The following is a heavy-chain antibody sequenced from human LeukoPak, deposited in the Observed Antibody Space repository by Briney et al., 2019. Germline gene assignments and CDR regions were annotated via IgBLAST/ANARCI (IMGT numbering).Heavy chain of an antibody. V-gene: IGHV1-69*13. D-gene: IGHD6-19*01. CDR3: AREAGYSSGWYPDY. Sequence: ASVKVSCKASGGTFSSYAISWVRQAPGQGLEWMGGIISNFGTANYAQKFQGRVTITADESTSTAYMELSSRRSEDTAVYYCAREAGYSSGWYPDYWGQGTLVTVSS. CDR2: IISNFGTA. CDR1: GGTFSSYA. J-gene: IGHJ4*02.